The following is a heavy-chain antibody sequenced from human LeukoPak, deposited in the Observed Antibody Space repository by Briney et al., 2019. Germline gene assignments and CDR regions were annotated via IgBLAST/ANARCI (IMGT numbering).Heavy chain of an antibody. CDR1: GDSISSYY. J-gene: IGHJ4*02. CDR3: ARDSGSGSWYDY. Sequence: PSETLSLTCTVSGDSISSYYWSWIRQSPGKGPEWIGYIYHSGSTNYNPPLKSRVTISIDTSKNQFSLKLSSVTAADTAVYYGARDSGSGSWYDYWGQGTLVTVSS. CDR2: IYHSGST. D-gene: IGHD6-13*01. V-gene: IGHV4-59*13.